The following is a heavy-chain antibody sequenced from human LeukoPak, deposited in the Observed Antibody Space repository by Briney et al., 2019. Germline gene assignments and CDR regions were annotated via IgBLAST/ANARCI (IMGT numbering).Heavy chain of an antibody. CDR2: IYYSGST. V-gene: IGHV4-30-4*01. J-gene: IGHJ4*02. Sequence: PSETLSLTCTVSGGSISSGDYYWSWIRQPPGKVLEWIGYIYYSGSTYYNPSLKSRVTISVDTSKNQFSLKLSSVTAADTAVYYCARVRPYYYDSSGYYPFDYWGQGTLVTVSS. CDR3: ARVRPYYYDSSGYYPFDY. CDR1: GGSISSGDYY. D-gene: IGHD3-22*01.